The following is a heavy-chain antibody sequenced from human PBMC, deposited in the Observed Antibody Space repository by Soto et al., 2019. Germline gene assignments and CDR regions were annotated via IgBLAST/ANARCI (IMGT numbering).Heavy chain of an antibody. CDR1: GFSFSDYF. V-gene: IGHV1-46*01. CDR3: ARDNSTNYGTPAASSWFYP. D-gene: IGHD2-15*01. CDR2: INPSGDSR. J-gene: IGHJ5*02. Sequence: GASVKVSCKASGFSFSDYFMHWVRQAPGQGLEWMGIINPSGDSRNYAQKFQGRVTITRDTSTSTVYMDLSSLRYEDTAVYYCARDNSTNYGTPAASSWFYPWGQGTPVTVSS.